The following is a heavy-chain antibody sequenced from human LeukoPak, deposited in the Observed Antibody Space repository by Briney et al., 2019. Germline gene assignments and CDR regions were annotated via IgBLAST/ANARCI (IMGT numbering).Heavy chain of an antibody. CDR1: GFTFSNYS. CDR3: TTESGGVIVDYFDY. J-gene: IGHJ4*02. Sequence: GGSLRLSCAASGFTFSNYSMNWVRQAPGKGLEWVSSISSSSSYIYYADSVKGRFTISRDNAKNSLYLQMNSLRAEDTAVYYCTTESGGVIVDYFDYWGQGTLVTVSS. V-gene: IGHV3-21*01. CDR2: ISSSSSYI. D-gene: IGHD3-16*02.